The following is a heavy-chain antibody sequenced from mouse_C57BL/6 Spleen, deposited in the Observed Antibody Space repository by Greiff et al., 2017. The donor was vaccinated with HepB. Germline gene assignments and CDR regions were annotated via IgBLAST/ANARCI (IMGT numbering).Heavy chain of an antibody. CDR3: ARSSHYYGSSYDAMDY. J-gene: IGHJ4*01. CDR2: IYPRDGST. Sequence: QVHVKQSGPELVKPGASVKLSCKASGYTFTSYDINWVKQRPGQGLEWIGWIYPRDGSTKYNEKFKGKATLTVDTSSSTAYMELHSLTSEDSAVYFCARSSHYYGSSYDAMDYWGQGTSVTVSS. D-gene: IGHD1-1*01. CDR1: GYTFTSYD. V-gene: IGHV1-85*01.